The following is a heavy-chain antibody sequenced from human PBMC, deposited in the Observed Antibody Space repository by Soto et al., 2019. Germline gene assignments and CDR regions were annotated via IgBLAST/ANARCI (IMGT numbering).Heavy chain of an antibody. V-gene: IGHV1-18*01. CDR1: GYTFYSHS. D-gene: IGHD5-18*01. CDR2: ISSDNGNT. J-gene: IGHJ6*02. Sequence: QAQLVQSGAEVKKPGASVKVSCKASGYTFYSHSISWVRQAPGQGLEWMGRISSDNGNTRYAQKFRGRVTMTTDTSTRTVYMELRNLRSYDTAVYYCARCIQQDYYYGMDVWGQGTTVPVSS. CDR3: ARCIQQDYYYGMDV.